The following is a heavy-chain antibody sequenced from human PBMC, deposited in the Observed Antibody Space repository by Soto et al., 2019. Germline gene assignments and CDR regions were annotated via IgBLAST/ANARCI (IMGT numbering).Heavy chain of an antibody. CDR1: GFTVSNSY. CDR2: IYSGGST. D-gene: IGHD3-10*01. CDR3: ARCDGSATYCFFFAY. J-gene: IGHJ4*02. Sequence: GVSLRLSCAAPGFTVSNSYMSWVRQAPGKGLEWVSAIYSGGSTYYADSVKGRFTISRDNSRNTLYLQMNSLRAEDTAVYFCARCDGSATYCFFFAYWGQGTAVTVSS. V-gene: IGHV3-66*01.